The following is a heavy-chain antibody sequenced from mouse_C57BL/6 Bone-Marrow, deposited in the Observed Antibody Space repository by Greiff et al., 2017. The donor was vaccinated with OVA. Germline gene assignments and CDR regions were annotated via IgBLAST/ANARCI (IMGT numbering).Heavy chain of an antibody. CDR1: GYTFTSYW. Sequence: QVQLQQPGAELVKPGASVKLSCKASGYTFTSYWMHWVKQRPGQGLEWIGMIHPTGGSTNYNEKFKSKATLTVDKSSSTAYMQLSSLTSEDSAVYYCAGDLYYDGSSALVAYWGQGTLVTVSA. J-gene: IGHJ3*01. CDR2: IHPTGGST. V-gene: IGHV1-64*01. D-gene: IGHD1-1*01. CDR3: AGDLYYDGSSALVAY.